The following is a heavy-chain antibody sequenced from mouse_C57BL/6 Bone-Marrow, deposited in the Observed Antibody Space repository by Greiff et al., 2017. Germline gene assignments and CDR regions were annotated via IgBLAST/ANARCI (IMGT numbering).Heavy chain of an antibody. CDR3: ARGGVKDAMDY. D-gene: IGHD1-3*01. Sequence: EVQLMESGGGLVQPGESLKLSCESNEYEFPSHDMSWVRKTPEKRLELVAAINSDGGSTYYPDTMERRIIISRDNTKKTLYRQMSSLRSEDTALYYCARGGVKDAMDYWGQGTSVTVSS. CDR1: EYEFPSHD. V-gene: IGHV5-2*01. CDR2: INSDGGST. J-gene: IGHJ4*01.